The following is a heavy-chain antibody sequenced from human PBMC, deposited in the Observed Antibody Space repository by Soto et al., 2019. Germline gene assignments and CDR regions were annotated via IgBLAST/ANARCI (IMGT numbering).Heavy chain of an antibody. J-gene: IGHJ4*02. V-gene: IGHV3-23*01. Sequence: GGSLRLSCVASGFTFSTYTMSWVRQAPGKGLEWVSVISGSGGSPSYADSVQGRFSIYRYNSKNTLYLQMNSLRGDDTAMYYCARYYSGYDGFDYWGQGTLVTVSS. D-gene: IGHD5-12*01. CDR1: GFTFSTYT. CDR3: ARYYSGYDGFDY. CDR2: ISGSGGSP.